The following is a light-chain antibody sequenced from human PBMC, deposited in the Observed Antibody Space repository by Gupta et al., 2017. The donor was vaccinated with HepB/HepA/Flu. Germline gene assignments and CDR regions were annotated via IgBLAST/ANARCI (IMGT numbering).Light chain of an antibody. CDR3: QKYNGAPFT. J-gene: IGKJ3*01. V-gene: IGKV1-27*01. CDR2: GAS. Sequence: DIQMTPSPSSLSAYIGDRVTITCRASQGFSNSLAWYQQKPGQVPKRLIYGASTLHSGVPARFSGSGSGTEFTLTISGLEAEDVATYYCQKYNGAPFTFGPGTKVEIK. CDR1: QGFSNS.